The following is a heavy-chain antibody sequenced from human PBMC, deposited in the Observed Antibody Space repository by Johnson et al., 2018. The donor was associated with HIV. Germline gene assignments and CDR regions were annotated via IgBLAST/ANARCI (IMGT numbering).Heavy chain of an antibody. CDR1: GFTVSSNY. CDR2: IYSGGST. CDR3: AREATYYDFLTGPRDAFDI. D-gene: IGHD3/OR15-3a*01. J-gene: IGHJ3*02. V-gene: IGHV3-66*01. Sequence: VQLVESGGGLVQPGGSLRLSCAASGFTVSSNYMSWVRQAPGKGLEWVSVIYSGGSTYYADSVKGRFTISRDNSKNTLYLQMNSLRAEDTAVYYCAREATYYDFLTGPRDAFDIWGQGTMVTVSS.